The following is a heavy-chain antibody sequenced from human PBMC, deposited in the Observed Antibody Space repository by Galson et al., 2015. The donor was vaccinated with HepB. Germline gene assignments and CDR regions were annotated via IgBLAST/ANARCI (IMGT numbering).Heavy chain of an antibody. J-gene: IGHJ6*02. CDR3: AREVTDMGYYSGMDV. V-gene: IGHV3-11*06. CDR2: ISSSSSHT. CDR1: GFTFSDYY. D-gene: IGHD5-18*01. Sequence: SLRLSCAASGFTFSDYYMSWIRQAPGKGLEWVSFISSSSSHTDSAASVKGRFTISRDNAKNSLYLQMKSLRAEDTAVYFCAREVTDMGYYSGMDVWGQGTTVTVSS.